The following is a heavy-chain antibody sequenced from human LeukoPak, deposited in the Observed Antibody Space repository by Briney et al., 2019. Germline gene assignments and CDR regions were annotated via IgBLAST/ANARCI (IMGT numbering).Heavy chain of an antibody. V-gene: IGHV4-34*01. CDR3: ARALRDDSSGYYYFDY. Sequence: SETLSLTCAVYGGSFSGYYWSWIRQPPGKGLEWIGEINHSGSTNYNPSLKSRVTISVDTSKNQFSLKLSSVTAADTAVYHCARALRDDSSGYYYFDYWGQGTLVTVSS. CDR1: GGSFSGYY. CDR2: INHSGST. D-gene: IGHD3-22*01. J-gene: IGHJ4*02.